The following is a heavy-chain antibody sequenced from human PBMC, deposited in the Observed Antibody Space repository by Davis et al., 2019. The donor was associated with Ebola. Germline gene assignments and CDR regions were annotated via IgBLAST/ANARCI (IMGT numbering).Heavy chain of an antibody. D-gene: IGHD6-19*01. J-gene: IGHJ4*02. Sequence: GESLKISCAASGFTFSSYGMHWVRQAPGKGLEWVAVVWYAGSNKYYADSVKGRFTISRDNSKDTLYLQMNSLRAEDTAVYYCAKEEYSSGGGSDYWGQGTLVTVSS. CDR1: GFTFSSYG. V-gene: IGHV3-30*02. CDR2: VWYAGSNK. CDR3: AKEEYSSGGGSDY.